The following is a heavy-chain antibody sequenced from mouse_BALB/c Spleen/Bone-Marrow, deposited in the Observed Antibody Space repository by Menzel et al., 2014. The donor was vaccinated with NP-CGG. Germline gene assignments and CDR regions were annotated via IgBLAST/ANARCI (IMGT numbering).Heavy chain of an antibody. D-gene: IGHD2-14*01. CDR2: ISSGGSYT. J-gene: IGHJ2*01. CDR3: ARAGRYDGNFDY. V-gene: IGHV5-9-3*01. Sequence: QLQQSGGGLVKPGGSLKLSCAASGFTFSSCAMSWVRQTPEKRLEWVATISSGGSYTYCLDSVKGRFTISRDNAKNTLYLQMSSLRSKDTAMYYCARAGRYDGNFDYWGQGTTLTVSS. CDR1: GFTFSSCA.